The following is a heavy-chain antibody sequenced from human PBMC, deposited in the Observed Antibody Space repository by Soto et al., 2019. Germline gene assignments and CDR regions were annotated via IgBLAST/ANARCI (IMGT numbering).Heavy chain of an antibody. Sequence: SETLSLTCTVSGGSISSYYWSWIRQPPGKGLEWIGYIYYSGSTNYNPSLKSRVTISVDTSKNQFSLKPSSVTAADTAVYYCARATPSRLYYFDYWGQGTLVTVSS. CDR1: GGSISSYY. J-gene: IGHJ4*02. CDR3: ARATPSRLYYFDY. V-gene: IGHV4-59*01. D-gene: IGHD6-25*01. CDR2: IYYSGST.